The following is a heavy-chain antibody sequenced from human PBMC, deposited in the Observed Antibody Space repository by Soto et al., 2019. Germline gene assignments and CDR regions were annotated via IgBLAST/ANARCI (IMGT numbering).Heavy chain of an antibody. CDR1: GFTFDDYA. V-gene: IGHV3-9*01. CDR2: ISWNSGSI. J-gene: IGHJ6*02. CDR3: AKVTNTHYYYYGMDV. Sequence: GGSLRLSCAASGFTFDDYAMHWVRQAPGKGLEWVSGISWNSGSIGYADSVKGRFTISRDNSKNTLYLQMNSLRAEDTAVYYCAKVTNTHYYYYGMDVWGQGTTVTVSS. D-gene: IGHD5-18*01.